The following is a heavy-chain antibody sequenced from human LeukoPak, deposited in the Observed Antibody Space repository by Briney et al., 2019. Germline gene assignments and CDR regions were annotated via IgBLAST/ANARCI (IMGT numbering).Heavy chain of an antibody. Sequence: PGGSLRLSCAASRFTFSSYSMNWVRQAPGKGLEWVSRIKSDGSSTSYADSVKGRFTISGDNAKNTLYLQMNSLRAEDTAVYHCARGYGSSHHNWGQGTLVTVSS. CDR1: RFTFSSYS. CDR3: ARGYGSSHHN. V-gene: IGHV3-74*01. D-gene: IGHD5-18*01. J-gene: IGHJ4*02. CDR2: IKSDGSST.